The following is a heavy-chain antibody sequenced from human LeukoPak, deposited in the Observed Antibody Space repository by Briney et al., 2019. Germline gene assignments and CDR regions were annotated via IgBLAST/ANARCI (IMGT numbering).Heavy chain of an antibody. V-gene: IGHV3-74*01. CDR2: INSDGTVT. J-gene: IGHJ3*01. CDR1: VFTFSGYW. D-gene: IGHD2-8*01. CDR3: ERDYASIRPPFNG. Sequence: PGGSLRLSCVAPVFTFSGYWIQWVRQAPGKGLVWVSRINSDGTVTFYADSVNGRFTISRDNAKNTLYLQMNSLRAEDMAVYYFERDYASIRPPFNGGGQGTMVTVSS.